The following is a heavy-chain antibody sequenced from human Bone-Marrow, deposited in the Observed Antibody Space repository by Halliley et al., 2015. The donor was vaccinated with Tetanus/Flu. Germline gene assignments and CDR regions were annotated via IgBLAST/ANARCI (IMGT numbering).Heavy chain of an antibody. CDR1: GFTFSDHN. V-gene: IGHV3-11*04. Sequence: SGFTFSDHNMGWIRQTPGKGLEWVSYIAASARTIYYVDSVKGRFTISRDNAKNSLYLQMNTLRAEDTAVYYCASGRNFNYWGLGTLVTVSS. CDR3: ASGRNFNY. CDR2: IAASARTI. J-gene: IGHJ4*02.